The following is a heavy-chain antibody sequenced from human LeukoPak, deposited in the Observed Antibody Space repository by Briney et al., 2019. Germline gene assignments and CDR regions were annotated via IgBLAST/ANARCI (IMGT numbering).Heavy chain of an antibody. J-gene: IGHJ4*02. V-gene: IGHV3-7*01. CDR1: GFSFSAYW. Sequence: GGSLRLSCAASGFSFSAYWMTWVRQALGTGLEWVANINPAGSETYYVDPVKGRFSISRNNAKNLVYLQMNSLRAEDTAVYHCARFGYVAAVDVWGQGTPVTVSS. CDR2: INPAGSET. CDR3: ARFGYVAAVDV. D-gene: IGHD2-15*01.